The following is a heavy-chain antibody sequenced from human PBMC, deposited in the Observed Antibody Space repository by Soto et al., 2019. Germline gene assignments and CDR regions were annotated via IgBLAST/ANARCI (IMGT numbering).Heavy chain of an antibody. J-gene: IGHJ6*02. CDR1: GFTFSSYA. D-gene: IGHD6-6*01. Sequence: QVQLVESGGGVVQPGRSLRLSCAASGFTFSSYALHWVRQAPGKGLEWVAVISYDGSNKYYAESVKGRFTSSRDNSKNTLYLQMNSLRAEDTAVYYCARDEYSSSVMKLYYYYYGMDVWGQRTTVTVSS. V-gene: IGHV3-30-3*01. CDR3: ARDEYSSSVMKLYYYYYGMDV. CDR2: ISYDGSNK.